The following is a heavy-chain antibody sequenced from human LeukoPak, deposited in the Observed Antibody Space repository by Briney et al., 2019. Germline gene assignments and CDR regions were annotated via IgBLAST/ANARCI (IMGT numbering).Heavy chain of an antibody. V-gene: IGHV3-11*01. J-gene: IGHJ4*02. CDR2: ISSSGSTI. CDR3: ARDVPTYYYDSSGYYYDY. Sequence: GGSLRLSCAASGFTFSDYYMSWIRQAPGKGLEWVSYISSSGSTIYYADSVKGRFTISRDNAKNSLYLQMNSLRAEGTAVYYCARDVPTYYYDSSGYYYDYWGQGTLVTVSS. CDR1: GFTFSDYY. D-gene: IGHD3-22*01.